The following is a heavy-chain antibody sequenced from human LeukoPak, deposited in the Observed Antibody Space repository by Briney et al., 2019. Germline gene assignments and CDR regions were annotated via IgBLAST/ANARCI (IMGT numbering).Heavy chain of an antibody. J-gene: IGHJ4*02. CDR1: GYTFTSYG. V-gene: IGHV1-8*02. CDR3: ARGGSGWPIDY. Sequence: ASVKVSCKASGYTFTSYGISWVRQAPGQGLEWMAWMNPNSGNTGYAQNFQGRVTMTRDTSITTAYMELSSLRSEDTAVYFCARGGSGWPIDYWGQGTLVTVSA. CDR2: MNPNSGNT. D-gene: IGHD6-19*01.